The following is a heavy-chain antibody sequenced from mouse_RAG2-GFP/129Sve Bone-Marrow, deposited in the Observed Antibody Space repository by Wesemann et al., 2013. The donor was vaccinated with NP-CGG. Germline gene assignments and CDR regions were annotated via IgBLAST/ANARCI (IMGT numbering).Heavy chain of an antibody. J-gene: IGHJ2*01. V-gene: IGHV1-26*01. CDR2: NGAT. Sequence: NGATSYNQNFKDKASLTVDKSSSTAYMELHSLTSEDSAVYYCARSRTSSDYWGQGTTPTVSS. CDR3: ARSRTSSDY.